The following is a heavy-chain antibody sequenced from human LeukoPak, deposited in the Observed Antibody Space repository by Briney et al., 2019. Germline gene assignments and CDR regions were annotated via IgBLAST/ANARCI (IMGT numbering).Heavy chain of an antibody. CDR3: ARDGYGDYLEAFDI. CDR1: GFTFSSYS. CDR2: ISSSSSYI. V-gene: IGHV3-21*01. D-gene: IGHD4-17*01. J-gene: IGHJ3*02. Sequence: GGSLRLSCAASGFTFSSYSMNWVRQAPGKGLEWVSSISSSSSYIYYADSVKGRFTISRDNAKNSLYLQMNSLRAENTAVYYCARDGYGDYLEAFDIWGQGTMVTVSS.